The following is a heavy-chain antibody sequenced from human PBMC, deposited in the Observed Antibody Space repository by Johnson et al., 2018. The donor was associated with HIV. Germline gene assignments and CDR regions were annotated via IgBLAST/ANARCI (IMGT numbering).Heavy chain of an antibody. J-gene: IGHJ3*01. CDR2: IRYDGSNK. D-gene: IGHD3-3*02. V-gene: IGHV3-33*08. Sequence: QVQLVESGGGVVQPGRSLRLSCAVSGIIFSHYGMHWVRQAPGKGLEWVAFIRYDGSNKYYADSVKGRFTISRDNSKNTLYLQMNSLRAEDTAVYFCARPHLIFPKNPFDFWGQGTMVTVSS. CDR1: GIIFSHYG. CDR3: ARPHLIFPKNPFDF.